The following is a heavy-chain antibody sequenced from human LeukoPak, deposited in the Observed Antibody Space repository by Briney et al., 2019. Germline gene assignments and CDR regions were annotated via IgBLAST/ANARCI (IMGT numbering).Heavy chain of an antibody. D-gene: IGHD2-2*01. CDR2: IRGSSTTI. J-gene: IGHJ4*02. CDR1: GFTFSTSS. Sequence: GGSLRLSCAASGFTFSTSSMNWVRQTPGKGLEWISYIRGSSTTIYYADSVKGRFTISRDNAKNSLYLQMNDLRVEDTGVYFCARDARSHCGTDACYGPYFDYWGQRSLVTVSS. V-gene: IGHV3-48*01. CDR3: ARDARSHCGTDACYGPYFDY.